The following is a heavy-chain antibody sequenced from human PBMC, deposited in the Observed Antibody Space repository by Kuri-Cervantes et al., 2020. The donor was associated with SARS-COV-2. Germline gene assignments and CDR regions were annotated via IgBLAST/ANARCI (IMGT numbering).Heavy chain of an antibody. CDR1: GDSVSINSAA. V-gene: IGHV6-1*01. D-gene: IGHD6-19*01. J-gene: IGHJ6*02. Sequence: SQTLSLTCAISGDSVSINSAAWNWIRQSPSRGLEWLGRTYYRSKWYNDYAVSVKSRITINPDTSKNQFSLQLNSVTPEDTAVYYCAREAYSIAVAGVGPDHYYGMDVWGQGTTVTVSS. CDR2: TYYRSKWYN. CDR3: AREAYSIAVAGVGPDHYYGMDV.